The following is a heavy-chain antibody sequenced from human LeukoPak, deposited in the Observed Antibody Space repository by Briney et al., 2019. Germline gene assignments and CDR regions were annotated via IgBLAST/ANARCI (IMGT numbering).Heavy chain of an antibody. CDR1: GGSVSSYY. CDR3: ARYGDTRFAP. V-gene: IGHV4-59*02. J-gene: IGHJ5*02. CDR2: IYFGGNT. Sequence: PSETLTLTCTVSGGSVSSYYWSWIRQPPGKCLELIGFIYFGGNTNYNPSLKSRVTISVDTSKNQFSLKLNSVTAADTAVYYCARYGDTRFAPWGQGTLVTVSS. D-gene: IGHD2-21*02.